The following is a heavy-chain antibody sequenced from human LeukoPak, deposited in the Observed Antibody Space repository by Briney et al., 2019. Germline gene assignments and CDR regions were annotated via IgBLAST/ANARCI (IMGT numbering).Heavy chain of an antibody. CDR3: ARAMDGKGSSWYLKYIWFDP. D-gene: IGHD6-13*01. J-gene: IGHJ5*02. Sequence: ASVKVSCKASGYTFISYYMHWVRQAPGQGLEWMGIINPSGGSTSYAQKFQGRVTMTRDTSTSTVYMELSSLRSEDTAVYYCARAMDGKGSSWYLKYIWFDPWGQGTLVTVSS. CDR1: GYTFISYY. V-gene: IGHV1-46*03. CDR2: INPSGGST.